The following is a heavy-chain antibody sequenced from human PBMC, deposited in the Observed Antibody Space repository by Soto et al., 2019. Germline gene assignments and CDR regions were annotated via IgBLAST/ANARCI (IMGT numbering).Heavy chain of an antibody. CDR2: ISAHNGNT. CDR1: GYAFTTYG. D-gene: IGHD1-1*01. CDR3: ARGRYGDY. J-gene: IGHJ4*02. Sequence: KVSCKGSGYAFTTYGITWVRQAPGQGLEWMGWISAHNGNTNYAQKLQGRVTVTRDTSTSTAYMELRSLRSDDTAVYYCARGRYGDYWGQGALVTVSS. V-gene: IGHV1-18*01.